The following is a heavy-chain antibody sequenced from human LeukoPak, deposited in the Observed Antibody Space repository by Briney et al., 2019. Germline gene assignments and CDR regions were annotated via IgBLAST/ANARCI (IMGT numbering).Heavy chain of an antibody. CDR3: ARDRDGGVGTIDY. V-gene: IGHV1-2*06. CDR2: ININSGGI. CDR1: GYTFIDYW. D-gene: IGHD3-3*01. J-gene: IGHJ4*02. Sequence: GASVKVSCKASGYTFIDYWIHWVRQAPGQGLEWMGRININSGGINYAQKFQGRVTMTRATSISTAYMELSRLRFDVTAVYYCARDRDGGVGTIDYWGQGTLVPVSS.